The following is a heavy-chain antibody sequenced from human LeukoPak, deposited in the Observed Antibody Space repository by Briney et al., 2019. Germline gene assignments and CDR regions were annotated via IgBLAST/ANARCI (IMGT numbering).Heavy chain of an antibody. Sequence: KPSETLSLTCTVSGGSISSSSYYWGWIRQPPGKGLEWIGSIYYSGSTYYNPSLKSRVTISVDTSKNQFSLKLNSVTAADTAVYYCARRPSDWYSPIDYWGPGTLVTVS. CDR2: IYYSGST. CDR3: ARRPSDWYSPIDY. D-gene: IGHD6-19*01. V-gene: IGHV4-39*01. CDR1: GGSISSSSYY. J-gene: IGHJ4*02.